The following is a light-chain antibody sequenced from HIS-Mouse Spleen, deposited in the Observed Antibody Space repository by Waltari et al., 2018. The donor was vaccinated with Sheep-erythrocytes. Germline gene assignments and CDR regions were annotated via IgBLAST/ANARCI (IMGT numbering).Light chain of an antibody. J-gene: IGLJ2*01. CDR3: CSYAGSYTFVV. CDR2: DVS. Sequence: QSALTQPRSVSGSPGQSVTISCTGTSSDVGGYNYVSWYQQHPAKAPKLMIYDVSKRPSGVPDRFSGSKAGNTGSLTISGLQAEDEADYYCCSYAGSYTFVVFGGGTKLTVL. CDR1: SSDVGGYNY. V-gene: IGLV2-11*01.